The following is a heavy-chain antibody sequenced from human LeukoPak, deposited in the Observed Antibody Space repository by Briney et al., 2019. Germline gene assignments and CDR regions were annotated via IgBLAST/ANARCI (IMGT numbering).Heavy chain of an antibody. J-gene: IGHJ2*01. CDR1: GGSFSGYY. D-gene: IGHD4-23*01. V-gene: IGHV3-66*01. Sequence: ETLSLTCAVSGGSFSGYYWSWVRQAPGKGLEWVSVIYSGGGSTYYADSVKGRFTISRDNSKNTLYLQMNSLRAEDTAVYCCARDYYGGNSEVISWHFDLWGRGTLVSVSS. CDR3: ARDYYGGNSEVISWHFDL. CDR2: IYSGGGST.